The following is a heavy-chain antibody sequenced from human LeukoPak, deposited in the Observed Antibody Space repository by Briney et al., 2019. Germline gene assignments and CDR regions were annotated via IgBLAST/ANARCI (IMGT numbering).Heavy chain of an antibody. CDR1: GYTFTGYY. CDR3: AREVAVAGPFDY. D-gene: IGHD6-19*01. Sequence: ASVKVSCKASGYTFTGYYMHWVRQAPGQGLAWMGWINPNSGGTNYAQKFQGRVTMTRDTSISTAYMELSRLRSDDTAVYYCAREVAVAGPFDYWGQGTLVTVSS. CDR2: INPNSGGT. V-gene: IGHV1-2*02. J-gene: IGHJ4*02.